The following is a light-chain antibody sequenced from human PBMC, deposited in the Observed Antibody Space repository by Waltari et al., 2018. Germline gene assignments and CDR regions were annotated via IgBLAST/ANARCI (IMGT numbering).Light chain of an antibody. J-gene: IGLJ2*01. Sequence: QTVVTQEPSLTVSPGGTVTLTCASSTVAVTSGHYPNWFPQNPGQAPRALIYATSNKYSWTPARFSGSLLGDKAALTLSGVQPEDGADYYCLLYSGGAHLFGGGTKLTVL. CDR3: LLYSGGAHL. CDR2: ATS. V-gene: IGLV7-43*01. CDR1: TVAVTSGHY.